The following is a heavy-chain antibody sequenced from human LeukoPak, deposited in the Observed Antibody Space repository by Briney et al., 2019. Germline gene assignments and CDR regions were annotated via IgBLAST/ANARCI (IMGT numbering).Heavy chain of an antibody. J-gene: IGHJ1*01. CDR1: GFTFSSYA. Sequence: AGGSLRLSCAAPGFTFSSYAMSWVRQAPGKGLEWVSAISGSGGTGTYYADSVKGRFTISRDNSKNTLYLQMNSLRAEDTAVYYCARKGQGSNWAAEYFQNWGQGTLVTVSS. CDR3: ARKGQGSNWAAEYFQN. D-gene: IGHD6-13*01. V-gene: IGHV3-23*01. CDR2: ISGSGGTGT.